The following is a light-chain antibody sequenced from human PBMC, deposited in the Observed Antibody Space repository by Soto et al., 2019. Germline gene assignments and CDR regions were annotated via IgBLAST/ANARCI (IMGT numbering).Light chain of an antibody. CDR1: SSNIGSNN. Sequence: QSVLTQPPSASGTPGQRVTISCSGSSSNIGSNNVNWYQQLPGTAPKLLMFSNNQRPSGVPDRFSGSRSGTSASLAISGLQSEDEADYYCAAWDDRLNGAVFGGGTKLTVL. CDR3: AAWDDRLNGAV. CDR2: SNN. J-gene: IGLJ2*01. V-gene: IGLV1-44*01.